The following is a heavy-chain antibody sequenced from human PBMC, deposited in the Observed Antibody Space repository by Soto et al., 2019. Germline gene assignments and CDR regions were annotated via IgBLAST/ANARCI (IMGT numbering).Heavy chain of an antibody. CDR3: ARRLEEFGNYWFDP. J-gene: IGHJ5*02. D-gene: IGHD3-10*01. CDR1: GECRRSDTDY. CDR2: IYYSGST. V-gene: IGHV4-39*01. Sequence: SETLSLTCTVSGECRRSDTDYWAWIRQPPEKGPEWIGSIYYSGSTYYNPSLKSRITISVDTSKNQFSLKLNSVTAADTAVYYCARRLEEFGNYWFDPWGQGTLVTVS.